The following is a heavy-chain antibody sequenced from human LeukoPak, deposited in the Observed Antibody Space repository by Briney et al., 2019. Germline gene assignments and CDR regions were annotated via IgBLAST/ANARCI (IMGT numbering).Heavy chain of an antibody. Sequence: QTGGSLRLSCAPSGFTLSIYEMKWVRHAPEKGREWVSYISSSGTTIYYAASVQGRFTISRDTAKNSLYLQMNSLRDEDTALYYCARGDYGEYLVDYWGQGTLVTVSS. V-gene: IGHV3-48*03. CDR1: GFTLSIYE. CDR3: ARGDYGEYLVDY. CDR2: ISSSGTTI. J-gene: IGHJ4*02. D-gene: IGHD4-17*01.